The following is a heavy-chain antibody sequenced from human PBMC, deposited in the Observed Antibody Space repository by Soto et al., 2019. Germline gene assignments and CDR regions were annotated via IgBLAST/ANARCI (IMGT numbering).Heavy chain of an antibody. CDR2: IYWDGDT. Sequence: QISLKESGPTLVKPTQTLTLTCTFSGFSLNTGGVGVGWLRQPPGKALEWLALIYWDGDTRYRPSLQSRLTVTADTSYNQVVLSMSSMGPEDTATYFCAHINVEVVGGSTNTFDYCGQGALVTVSS. CDR3: AHINVEVVGGSTNTFDY. CDR1: GFSLNTGGVG. D-gene: IGHD2-15*01. V-gene: IGHV2-5*02. J-gene: IGHJ4*02.